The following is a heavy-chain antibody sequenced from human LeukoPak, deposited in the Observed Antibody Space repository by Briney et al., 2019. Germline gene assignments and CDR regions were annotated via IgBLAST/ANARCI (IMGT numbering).Heavy chain of an antibody. CDR3: ARVSGNGPPAYNGMDV. CDR1: GGSISSSSYY. D-gene: IGHD3-10*01. V-gene: IGHV4-39*07. Sequence: PSETLSLTCTVSGGSISSSSYYWHWIRQPPGKGLDCIGTIYYGGSTHYNPSLKSLITISVDMSKNQFSLKLSSVTAADTAVYYCARVSGNGPPAYNGMDVWGQGTTVTVSS. CDR2: IYYGGST. J-gene: IGHJ6*02.